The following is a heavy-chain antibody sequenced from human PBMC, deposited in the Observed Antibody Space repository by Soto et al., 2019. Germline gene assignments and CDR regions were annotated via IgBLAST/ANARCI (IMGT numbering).Heavy chain of an antibody. CDR2: INHSGST. Sequence: TSETLSLTCAVYGVSFSGYYWSWIRQPPGKGLEWIGEINHSGSTNYNPSLKSRVTISVDTSKNQFSLKLSSVTAADTAVYYCARSPRRITMVRGVILDAFDIWGQGTMVTVSS. D-gene: IGHD3-10*01. J-gene: IGHJ3*02. CDR3: ARSPRRITMVRGVILDAFDI. V-gene: IGHV4-34*01. CDR1: GVSFSGYY.